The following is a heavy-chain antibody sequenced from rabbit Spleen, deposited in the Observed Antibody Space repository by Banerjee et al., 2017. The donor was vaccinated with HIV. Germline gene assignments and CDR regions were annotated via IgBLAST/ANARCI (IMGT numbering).Heavy chain of an antibody. CDR3: ARAPYSYDYTAYTYIAYYGMDL. D-gene: IGHD6-1*01. J-gene: IGHJ6*01. V-gene: IGHV1S40*01. CDR1: GFSFSSSYY. CDR2: INAGSGSA. Sequence: QSLEESGGDLVKPGASLTLTCTASGFSFSSSYYMCWVRQAPGKGLEWIGCINAGSGSAYYASWVISRFTISKASSTTVTLQMASLTAADTATYFCARAPYSYDYTAYTYIAYYGMDLWGPGTLVTVS.